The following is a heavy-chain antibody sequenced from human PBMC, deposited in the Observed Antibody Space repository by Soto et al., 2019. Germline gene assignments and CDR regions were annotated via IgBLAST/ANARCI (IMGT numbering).Heavy chain of an antibody. Sequence: SVKVSCKASGGTFSSYTISWVRQAPGQGLEWMGRIIPILGIANYAQKFQGRVTITADKSTSTAYMELSSLRSEDTAVYYCARDSSSSLMGIDYWGRGTLVTVSS. CDR1: GGTFSSYT. V-gene: IGHV1-69*04. CDR3: ARDSSSSLMGIDY. D-gene: IGHD6-6*01. J-gene: IGHJ4*02. CDR2: IIPILGIA.